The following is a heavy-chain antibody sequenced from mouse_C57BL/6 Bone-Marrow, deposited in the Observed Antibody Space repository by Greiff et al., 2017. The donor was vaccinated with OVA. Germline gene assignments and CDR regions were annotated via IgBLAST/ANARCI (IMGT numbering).Heavy chain of an antibody. D-gene: IGHD1-1*01. Sequence: QVQLQQSGAELVKPGASVKLSCKASGYTFTEYTIHWVKQRSGQGLEWIGWFYPGSGSIKYNEKFKDKATLTADKSSSTVYMELSRLTSEDSAVYFCARHEGPLYGSSLYYYAMDYWGQGTSVTVSS. V-gene: IGHV1-62-2*01. CDR3: ARHEGPLYGSSLYYYAMDY. CDR2: FYPGSGSI. CDR1: GYTFTEYT. J-gene: IGHJ4*01.